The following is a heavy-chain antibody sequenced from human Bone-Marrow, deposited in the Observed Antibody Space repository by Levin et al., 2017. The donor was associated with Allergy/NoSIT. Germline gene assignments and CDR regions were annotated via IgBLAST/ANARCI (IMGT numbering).Heavy chain of an antibody. D-gene: IGHD5-12*01. CDR2: INAGNGNT. CDR3: ARGHVSGVPSFDY. CDR1: GYTFTSYA. J-gene: IGHJ4*02. V-gene: IGHV1-3*01. Sequence: GASVKVSCKASGYTFTSYAMHWVRQAPGQRLEWMGWINAGNGNTKYSQKFQGRVTITRDTSASTAYMELSSLRSEDTAVYYCARGHVSGVPSFDYWGQGTLVTVSS.